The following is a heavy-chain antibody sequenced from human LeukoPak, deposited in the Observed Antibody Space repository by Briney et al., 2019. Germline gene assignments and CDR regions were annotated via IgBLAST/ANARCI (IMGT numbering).Heavy chain of an antibody. CDR3: ARDLYCGDCYSGDAFEI. CDR2: INSGRTYI. CDR1: GFSFTNVW. J-gene: IGHJ3*02. D-gene: IGHD2-21*02. V-gene: IGHV3-21*06. Sequence: RGSLRLSCAAPGFSFTNVWMSWVRQAPGKGLEWVSSINSGRTYIQYEDSAKGRFTISRDNAKNSMYLQMNSLRAEDTAVYYCARDLYCGDCYSGDAFEIWGQGTMVTVSS.